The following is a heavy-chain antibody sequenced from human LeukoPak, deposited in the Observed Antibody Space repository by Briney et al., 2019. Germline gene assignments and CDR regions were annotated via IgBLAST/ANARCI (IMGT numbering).Heavy chain of an antibody. CDR3: ARDSGHAFDI. V-gene: IGHV3-33*01. Sequence: GGSLRLSCVASGFTFSTYGMLWVRQAPGKGLEWVAVIWYDGSNKYYGDSVKGRFTISRDNSKNTLYLQMNSLRVEDTAVYYCARDSGHAFDIWGQGTMVTVSS. D-gene: IGHD6-25*01. CDR2: IWYDGSNK. J-gene: IGHJ3*02. CDR1: GFTFSTYG.